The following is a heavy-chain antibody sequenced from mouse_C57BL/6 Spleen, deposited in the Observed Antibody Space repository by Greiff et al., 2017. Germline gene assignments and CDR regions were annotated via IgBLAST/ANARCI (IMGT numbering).Heavy chain of an antibody. CDR3: SRYGYDEADSYFDV. V-gene: IGHV2-9-1*01. J-gene: IGHJ1*03. Sequence: VKLMESGPGLVAPSQSLSITCTVSGFSLTSYAISWVRQPPGQGLEWLGVIWTGGGKNYTSALKSRLSISKDHSKSQVFLKMNSLQTDDTARYYCSRYGYDEADSYFDVWGTGTTVTVSS. CDR2: IWTGGGK. CDR1: GFSLTSYA. D-gene: IGHD2-2*01.